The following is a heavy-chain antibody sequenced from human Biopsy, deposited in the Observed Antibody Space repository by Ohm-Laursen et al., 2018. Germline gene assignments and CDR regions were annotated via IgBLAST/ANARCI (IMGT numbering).Heavy chain of an antibody. D-gene: IGHD5-18*01. CDR3: ARIVDASMMTSLWFDP. CDR1: GGSMRSYY. CDR2: IYYSGYT. J-gene: IGHJ5*02. V-gene: IGHV4-59*08. Sequence: SETLSLTCTVSGGSMRSYYWSWLRQPPGKGLEWIGYIYYSGYTNYNPSLKSRVTISVDKPKNQFSLRLSSMTAADTAVYYCARIVDASMMTSLWFDPWGRGTLVIVSS.